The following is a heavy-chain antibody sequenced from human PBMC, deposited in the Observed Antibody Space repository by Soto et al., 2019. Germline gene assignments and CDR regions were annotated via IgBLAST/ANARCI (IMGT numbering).Heavy chain of an antibody. J-gene: IGHJ4*02. CDR3: ARRYSSSFDY. CDR2: IYYSGST. V-gene: IGHV4-61*05. D-gene: IGHD6-13*01. CDR1: GGSVDSNPYY. Sequence: SDTLSLTCTVSGGSVDSNPYYWACIRQPPGKGLEWIGCIYYSGSTNYNPSLKSRVTISVDTSKNQFSLKLSSVTAADTAGEYCARRYSSSFDYWGQGTLVTVSS.